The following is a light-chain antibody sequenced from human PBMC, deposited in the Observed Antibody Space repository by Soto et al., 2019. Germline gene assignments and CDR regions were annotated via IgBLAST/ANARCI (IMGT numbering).Light chain of an antibody. V-gene: IGLV2-23*01. J-gene: IGLJ3*02. Sequence: QSALTQPASVSGSPGQSITISCTGTSSDVGSYNLVSWYQQYPDKAPKLILYEGTQRPSGVSDRFSGSKSGNTASLTISGLQAEDEADYYCCSYAGSSTWVFGGGTTVTVL. CDR1: SSDVGSYNL. CDR2: EGT. CDR3: CSYAGSSTWV.